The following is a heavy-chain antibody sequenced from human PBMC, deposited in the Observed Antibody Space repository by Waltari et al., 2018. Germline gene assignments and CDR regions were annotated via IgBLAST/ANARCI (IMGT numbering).Heavy chain of an antibody. V-gene: IGHV3-21*01. CDR2: ISSNGRYI. J-gene: IGHJ6*02. Sequence: EVQLVESGGGLVRPGGSLRLSCSASGFPSTSYPLPWVRKGPGKGLEWVSSISSNGRYIYYADSVKGRFTISRDNAKNSLYLQLTSLRAEDTAVYYCARVVDYGDLYLYFYGLDVWGQGTTVAVSS. D-gene: IGHD4-17*01. CDR3: ARVVDYGDLYLYFYGLDV. CDR1: GFPSTSYP.